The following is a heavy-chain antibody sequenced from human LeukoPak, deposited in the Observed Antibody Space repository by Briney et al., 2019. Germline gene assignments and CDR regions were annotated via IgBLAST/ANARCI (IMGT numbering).Heavy chain of an antibody. CDR2: INPNGGST. CDR1: GYTFTAYQ. D-gene: IGHD4-17*01. J-gene: IGHJ4*02. Sequence: ASVKVSCKATGYTFTAYQMHWLRQAPGEGLEWMGIINPNGGSTYYEQKFRGRITMTRETSTNTVYMELSSLRSEDTAVYYCARGAGDYAYFDYWGQGTLVTVPS. CDR3: ARGAGDYAYFDY. V-gene: IGHV1-46*01.